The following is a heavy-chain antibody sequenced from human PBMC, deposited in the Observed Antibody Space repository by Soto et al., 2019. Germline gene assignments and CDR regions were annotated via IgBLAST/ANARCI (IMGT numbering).Heavy chain of an antibody. Sequence: SGYTLTSYGISWVRQAPGQGLEWMGWISAYNGNTNYAQKLQGRVTMTTDTSTSTAYMELRSLRSDDTAVYYCASLNYGSGSYNWFDPWGQGTLVTVSS. V-gene: IGHV1-18*01. J-gene: IGHJ5*02. CDR2: ISAYNGNT. D-gene: IGHD3-10*01. CDR3: ASLNYGSGSYNWFDP. CDR1: GYTLTSYG.